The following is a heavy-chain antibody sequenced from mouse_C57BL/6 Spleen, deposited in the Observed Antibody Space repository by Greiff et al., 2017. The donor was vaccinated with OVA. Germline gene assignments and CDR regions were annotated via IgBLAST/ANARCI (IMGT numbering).Heavy chain of an antibody. V-gene: IGHV1-64*01. D-gene: IGHD2-5*01. CDR3: VPAYYSNPAWFAY. J-gene: IGHJ3*01. Sequence: QVQLKQPGAELVKPGASVKLSCKASGYTFTSYWMHWVKQRPGQGLEWIGMIHPNSGSTNYNEKFKSKATLTVDKSSSTAYMQLSSLTSEDSAVYYCVPAYYSNPAWFAYWGQGTLVTVSA. CDR2: IHPNSGST. CDR1: GYTFTSYW.